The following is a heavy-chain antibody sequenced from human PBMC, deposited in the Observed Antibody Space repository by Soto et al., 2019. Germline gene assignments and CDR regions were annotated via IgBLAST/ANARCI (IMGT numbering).Heavy chain of an antibody. J-gene: IGHJ4*02. CDR3: ARGGPRDGYRDLDY. D-gene: IGHD5-18*01. CDR2: LTNTGDST. V-gene: IGHV3-23*01. CDR1: GFTFSTYA. Sequence: EVQLLESGGALVQPGGSLRLSCAASGFTFSTYAMTWVRQAPGKGLEWVASLTNTGDSTHYPDSVKGRFNISRDNSKNTMYLQMSSLRAEDTAVYYCARGGPRDGYRDLDYWGQGTQVTVAS.